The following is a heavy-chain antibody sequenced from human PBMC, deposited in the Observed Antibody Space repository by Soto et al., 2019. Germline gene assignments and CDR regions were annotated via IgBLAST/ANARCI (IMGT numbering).Heavy chain of an antibody. J-gene: IGHJ2*01. CDR2: IYYSGST. D-gene: IGHD6-13*01. CDR3: ARGYYTSWYWFDR. CDR1: VSCGSVSTGFHY. V-gene: IGHV4-61*01. Sequence: QVQLQESGPGLVKPSETLSLTCTVSVSCGSVSTGFHYWSWIRQPPGNGLDWIGYIYYSGSTNYNTSLKRRVTISVDRAKNQFSLNLTSVTAADTAVYYCARGYYTSWYWFDRWGRGTLVTVSS.